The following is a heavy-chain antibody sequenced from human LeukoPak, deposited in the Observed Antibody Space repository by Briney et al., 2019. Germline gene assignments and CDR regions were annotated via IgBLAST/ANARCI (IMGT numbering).Heavy chain of an antibody. V-gene: IGHV3-30-3*01. D-gene: IGHD6-13*01. CDR3: ARGSGSSSLIDY. CDR1: GFTFSGYA. CDR2: ISYDGSNK. J-gene: IGHJ4*02. Sequence: GGSLRLSCAASGFTFSGYAMHWVRQAPGKGLEWVAVISYDGSNKYYADSVKGRFTISRDNAKNSLYLQMNSLRAEDTAVYYCARGSGSSSLIDYWGQGTLVTVSS.